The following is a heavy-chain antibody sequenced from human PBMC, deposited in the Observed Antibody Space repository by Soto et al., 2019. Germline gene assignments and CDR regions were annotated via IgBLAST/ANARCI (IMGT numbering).Heavy chain of an antibody. CDR2: INHSGST. V-gene: IGHV4-34*01. Sequence: SETLSLTCAVYGGSFSGYYWSWVRQPPGKGLEWIGEINHSGSTNYNPSLKSRVTISVDTSKNQFSLKLSSVTAADTAVYYCARGRKGEEWLLNFDYWGQGTLVTVSS. J-gene: IGHJ4*02. CDR1: GGSFSGYY. D-gene: IGHD3-3*01. CDR3: ARGRKGEEWLLNFDY.